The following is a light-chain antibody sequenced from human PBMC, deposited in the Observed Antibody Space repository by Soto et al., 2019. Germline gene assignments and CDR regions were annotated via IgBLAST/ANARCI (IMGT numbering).Light chain of an antibody. Sequence: DIALTQSPGTLSLSAGERATLSCRSSQSVSSNFLAWYQQRPGQAPRLIIYGASNRATGIPDRFSGSGSGTDFTLTISRLEPEDFAVYYCQQYGSSPRTFGQGTKVDIK. CDR3: QQYGSSPRT. CDR1: QSVSSNF. CDR2: GAS. V-gene: IGKV3-20*01. J-gene: IGKJ1*01.